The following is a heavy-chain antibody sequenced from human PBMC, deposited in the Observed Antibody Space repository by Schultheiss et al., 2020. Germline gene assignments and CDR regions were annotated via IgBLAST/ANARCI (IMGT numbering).Heavy chain of an antibody. J-gene: IGHJ4*02. CDR1: GGSISSGSYY. Sequence: SETLSLTCTVSGGSISSGSYYWSWIRQPAGKGLEWIGRIYTSGSTNYNPSLKSRVTISVDTSKNQFSLKLSSVTAADTAVYYCAREQMGGGYFPLEQWLITGGDYFDYWGQGTLVTVSS. CDR3: AREQMGGGYFPLEQWLITGGDYFDY. V-gene: IGHV4-61*02. D-gene: IGHD6-19*01. CDR2: IYTSGST.